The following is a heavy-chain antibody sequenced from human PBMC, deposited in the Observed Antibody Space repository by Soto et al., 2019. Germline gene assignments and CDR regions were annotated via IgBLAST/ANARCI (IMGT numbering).Heavy chain of an antibody. CDR2: IYSDGRT. Sequence: GGSLRLSCAASGFTVSSDYMSWVRQAPGKGLEWVSVIYSDGRTYYADSVKGRFTISRDNYENTLYLQMNSLRADDTAVYYCAREPWSSGWKNYFDYWGQGTLVTVSS. D-gene: IGHD6-19*01. J-gene: IGHJ4*02. V-gene: IGHV3-53*01. CDR3: AREPWSSGWKNYFDY. CDR1: GFTVSSDY.